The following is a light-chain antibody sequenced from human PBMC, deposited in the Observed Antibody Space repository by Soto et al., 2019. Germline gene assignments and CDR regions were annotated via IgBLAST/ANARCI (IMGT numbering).Light chain of an antibody. CDR2: DVS. J-gene: IGLJ1*01. Sequence: QSVLTQPRSVSGSPGQSVTISCTGTSSDVGGYNYVSWYQQHPGKAPKLMIYDVSKRPSGVPDRFSGSKSGNTASLTISGLQAEDEADYSCCSYAGSSTYVFGTGTKLTVL. CDR3: CSYAGSSTYV. CDR1: SSDVGGYNY. V-gene: IGLV2-11*01.